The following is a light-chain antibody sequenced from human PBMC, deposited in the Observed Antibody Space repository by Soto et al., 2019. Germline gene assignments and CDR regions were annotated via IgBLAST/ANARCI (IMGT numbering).Light chain of an antibody. Sequence: QSVLTQPASVSGSPGQSITISCTGTSSDVGSYNLVSWYQQHPGKAPKLMIYEGSKRPSGVSNRFAGSKSGNTASLTISGLQAEDEADYYCCSYAGSSTFHLGFGGGTNLTFL. J-gene: IGLJ3*02. V-gene: IGLV2-23*03. CDR1: SSDVGSYNL. CDR2: EGS. CDR3: CSYAGSSTFHLG.